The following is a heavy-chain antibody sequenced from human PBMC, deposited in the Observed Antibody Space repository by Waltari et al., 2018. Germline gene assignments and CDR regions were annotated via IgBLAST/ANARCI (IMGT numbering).Heavy chain of an antibody. J-gene: IGHJ4*02. Sequence: QVQRVQSGAEVKKPGSSVKVSCKASGGTFSSYAISWVRQAPGQGLEWMGRIIPIFGTANYAQKFQGRVTITADKSTSTAYMELSSLRSEDTAVYYCARDSQDDFWSGPSDYWGQGTLVTVSS. V-gene: IGHV1-69*08. CDR3: ARDSQDDFWSGPSDY. CDR1: GGTFSSYA. CDR2: IIPIFGTA. D-gene: IGHD3-3*01.